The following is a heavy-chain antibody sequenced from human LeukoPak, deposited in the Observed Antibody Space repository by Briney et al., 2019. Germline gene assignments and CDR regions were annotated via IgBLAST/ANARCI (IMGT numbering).Heavy chain of an antibody. V-gene: IGHV4-34*01. Sequence: PSETLSLTCAVYGGSFSGYYWSWIRQPPGKGLEWIGEINHSGSTNYNPSLKSRVTIPVDTSKNQFSLKLSSVTAADTAVYYCARYVYSSSPFDYWGQGTLVTVSS. CDR1: GGSFSGYY. J-gene: IGHJ4*02. D-gene: IGHD6-6*01. CDR3: ARYVYSSSPFDY. CDR2: INHSGST.